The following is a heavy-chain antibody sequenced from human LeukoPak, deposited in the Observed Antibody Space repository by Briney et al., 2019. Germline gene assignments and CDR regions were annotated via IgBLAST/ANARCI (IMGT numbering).Heavy chain of an antibody. CDR1: GFTFSSYS. Sequence: GGTLRLSCAASGFTFSSYSMNWVRQAPGKGLEWVSSISSSSSYIYYADSVKGRFTISRDNAKNSLYLQMNSLRAEDTAVYYCARETTYCSSTSCYMTGFDYWGQGTLVTVSS. V-gene: IGHV3-21*01. CDR3: ARETTYCSSTSCYMTGFDY. CDR2: ISSSSSYI. D-gene: IGHD2-2*02. J-gene: IGHJ4*02.